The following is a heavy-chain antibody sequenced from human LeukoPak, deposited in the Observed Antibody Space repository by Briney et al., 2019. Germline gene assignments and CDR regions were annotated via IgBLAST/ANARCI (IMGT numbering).Heavy chain of an antibody. V-gene: IGHV3-48*04. Sequence: GGSLRLSCAASGFTFSSYSMSWVRQAPGKGLEWVAYITASGSGIYYADSLKGRFTISRENAKNSLFLQMNSLRTEDSAVYYCARDIGFYWGLGTLVTVSS. CDR1: GFTFSSYS. J-gene: IGHJ4*02. CDR3: ARDIGFY. D-gene: IGHD3-16*02. CDR2: ITASGSGI.